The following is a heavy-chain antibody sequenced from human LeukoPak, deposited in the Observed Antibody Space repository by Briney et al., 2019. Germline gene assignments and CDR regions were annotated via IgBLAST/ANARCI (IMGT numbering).Heavy chain of an antibody. Sequence: SETLSLTCAVSGGSISSSIWWSWVRQPPGKGLEWIGESHHSGSANYNQSLKSRVPMSIDKSKNQFSLKLSSVTAADTAVYYCARDATVVTRRGAFDIWGQGTMVTVSS. J-gene: IGHJ3*02. CDR3: ARDATVVTRRGAFDI. V-gene: IGHV4-4*02. CDR2: SHHSGSA. D-gene: IGHD4-23*01. CDR1: GGSISSSIW.